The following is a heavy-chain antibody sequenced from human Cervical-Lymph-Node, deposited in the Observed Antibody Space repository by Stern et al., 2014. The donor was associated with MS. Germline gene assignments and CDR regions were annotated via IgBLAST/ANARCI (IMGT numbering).Heavy chain of an antibody. CDR3: AKGFTVTGTGYGVDV. J-gene: IGHJ6*02. D-gene: IGHD6-19*01. Sequence: DVQLVESGGYLVQPGGSLRLSCAPSGFTFSDYAMSWIRQAPGKGLEWISSIRGNGSNKCYADSVKGRFAISRDNSKNTLDLQMNSLQTESSALYYCAKGFTVTGTGYGVDVWGQGTTVTVSS. CDR1: GFTFSDYA. V-gene: IGHV3-23*04. CDR2: IRGNGSNK.